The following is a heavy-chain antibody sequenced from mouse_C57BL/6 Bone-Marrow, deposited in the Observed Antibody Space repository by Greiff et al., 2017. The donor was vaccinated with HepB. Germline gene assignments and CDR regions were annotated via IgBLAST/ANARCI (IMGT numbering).Heavy chain of an antibody. CDR2: IYPGDGDT. CDR3: ARSSMVTSSYFDY. Sequence: QVQLQQSGPELVKPGASVKISCKASGYAFSSSWMNWVKQRPGKGLEWIGRIYPGDGDTNYNGKFKGKATLTSDTSSSTAYMQLSSLTSEDSAIYFCARSSMVTSSYFDYWGQGTTLTVSS. J-gene: IGHJ2*01. CDR1: GYAFSSSW. V-gene: IGHV1-82*01. D-gene: IGHD2-2*01.